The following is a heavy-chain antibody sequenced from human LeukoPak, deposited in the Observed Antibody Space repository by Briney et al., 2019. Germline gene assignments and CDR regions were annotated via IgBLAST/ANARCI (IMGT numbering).Heavy chain of an antibody. CDR2: INPNSGGT. D-gene: IGHD5-24*01. J-gene: IGHJ4*02. Sequence: ASVKVSCKASGYTFTGYYMQWVRQAPGQGLEWMGRINPNSGGTDYAQNFQGRVTMTRDTSISTVYMELSSLKSNDTAMYYCARRDKMAYNLDYWGQGTLVTVSS. CDR1: GYTFTGYY. CDR3: ARRDKMAYNLDY. V-gene: IGHV1-2*06.